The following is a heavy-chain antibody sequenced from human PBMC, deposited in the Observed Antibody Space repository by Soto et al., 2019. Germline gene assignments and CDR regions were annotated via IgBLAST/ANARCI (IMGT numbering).Heavy chain of an antibody. Sequence: ASVKVSCKASGYTFTSYSMHWVRQAPGQRLEWMGWINAGNGNTKYSQKFQGRVTITRDTSASTAYMELSSLRSEDTAVYYCARDPFAAIVVVPAAIGFWFDLWGQGTLVTVSS. CDR3: ARDPFAAIVVVPAAIGFWFDL. J-gene: IGHJ5*02. CDR2: INAGNGNT. CDR1: GYTFTSYS. V-gene: IGHV1-3*01. D-gene: IGHD2-2*01.